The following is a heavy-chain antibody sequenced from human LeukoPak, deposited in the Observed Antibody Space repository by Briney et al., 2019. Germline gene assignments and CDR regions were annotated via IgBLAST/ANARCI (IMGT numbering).Heavy chain of an antibody. Sequence: SETLSLTCTVSGGSVSSGSYYWSWIRQPPGKGLEWIGYIYYSGSTNYNPSLKSRVTISVDTSKNQFSLKLSSVTAADTAVYYCARGDYYSGSNYWGQGTLVTVSS. CDR2: IYYSGST. CDR3: ARGDYYSGSNY. V-gene: IGHV4-61*01. CDR1: GGSVSSGSYY. J-gene: IGHJ4*02. D-gene: IGHD6-13*01.